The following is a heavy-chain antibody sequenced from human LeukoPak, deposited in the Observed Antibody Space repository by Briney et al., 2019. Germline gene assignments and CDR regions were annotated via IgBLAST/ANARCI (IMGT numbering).Heavy chain of an antibody. CDR3: ARQLWLRGGYNWFDP. J-gene: IGHJ5*02. V-gene: IGHV3-23*01. D-gene: IGHD5-18*01. CDR1: GFTFSSYA. Sequence: GGSLRLSCAASGFTFSSYAMSWVRQAPGKGLEWVSAISGSGGSTYYADSVKGRFTISRDNAKNSLYLQMNSLRAEDTAVYYCARQLWLRGGYNWFDPWGQGTLVTVSS. CDR2: ISGSGGST.